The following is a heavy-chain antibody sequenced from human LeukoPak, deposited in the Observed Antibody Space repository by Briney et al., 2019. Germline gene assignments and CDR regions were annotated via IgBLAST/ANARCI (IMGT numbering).Heavy chain of an antibody. Sequence: GGSLRLSCAASGLTFSSYGMHWVRKAPGQGLERVSVIWYDGSNKYYADSVKGRFTISRDNSKNTLYLQTNSLRAEDTAVYYCARDLRMGYGSGSYYPLSYWGQGTLVTVSS. CDR3: ARDLRMGYGSGSYYPLSY. J-gene: IGHJ4*02. CDR1: GLTFSSYG. V-gene: IGHV3-33*01. D-gene: IGHD3-10*01. CDR2: IWYDGSNK.